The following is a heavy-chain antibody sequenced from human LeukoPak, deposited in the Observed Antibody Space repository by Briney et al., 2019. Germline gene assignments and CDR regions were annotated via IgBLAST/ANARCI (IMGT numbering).Heavy chain of an antibody. V-gene: IGHV3-48*03. CDR3: ALLAVASDFDY. D-gene: IGHD6-19*01. CDR1: GFPFSVYE. J-gene: IGHJ4*02. Sequence: GGSLRLSCAVSGFPFSVYEVNWVRQAPGKGLEWVSNIGSSGTTIYYADSVRGRFSISRDNAKTSLYLQMNSLRVEDTAVYYCALLAVASDFDYWGQGALVTVSS. CDR2: IGSSGTTI.